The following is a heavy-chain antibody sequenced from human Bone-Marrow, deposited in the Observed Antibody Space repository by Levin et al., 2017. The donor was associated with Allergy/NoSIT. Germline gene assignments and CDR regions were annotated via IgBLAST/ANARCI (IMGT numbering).Heavy chain of an antibody. CDR1: GFTFSSYG. D-gene: IGHD7-27*01. Sequence: PGGSLRLSCAASGFTFSSYGMHWVRQAPGKGLEWVAVISYDGSNKYYADSVKGRFTISRDNSKNTLYLQMNSLRAEDTAVYYCAKDDWGSRGYYYGMDVWGQGTTVTVSS. CDR3: AKDDWGSRGYYYGMDV. CDR2: ISYDGSNK. V-gene: IGHV3-30*18. J-gene: IGHJ6*02.